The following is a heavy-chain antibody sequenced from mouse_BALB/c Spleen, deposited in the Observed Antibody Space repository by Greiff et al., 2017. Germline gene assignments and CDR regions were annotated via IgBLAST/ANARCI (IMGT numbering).Heavy chain of an antibody. Sequence: EVMLVESGGGLVKPGGSLKLSCAASGFTFSSYAMSWVRQSPEKRLEWVAEISSGGSYTYYPDTVTGRFTISRDNAKNTLYLEMSSLRSEDTAMYYCAREDSSGYWFAYWGQGTLVTVSA. CDR1: GFTFSSYA. CDR3: AREDSSGYWFAY. J-gene: IGHJ3*01. D-gene: IGHD3-2*01. CDR2: ISSGGSYT. V-gene: IGHV5-9-4*01.